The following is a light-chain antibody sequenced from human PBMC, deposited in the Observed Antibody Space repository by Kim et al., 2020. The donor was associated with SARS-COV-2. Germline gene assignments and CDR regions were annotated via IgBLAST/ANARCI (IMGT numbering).Light chain of an antibody. CDR1: QSVSSN. CDR3: QQYNNWPPMYT. CDR2: GAS. Sequence: SPVERATLSCRASQSVSSNLAWYQQKHGQAPRLLIYGASTRATGIPARFSGSGSGTEFTLTISSLQSEDFAVYYCQQYNNWPPMYTFGQGTKLEI. V-gene: IGKV3-15*01. J-gene: IGKJ2*01.